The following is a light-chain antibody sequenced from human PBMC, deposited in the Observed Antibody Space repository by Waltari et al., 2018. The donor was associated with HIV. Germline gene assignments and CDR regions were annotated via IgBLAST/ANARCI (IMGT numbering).Light chain of an antibody. CDR1: SSDVGSYYL. J-gene: IGLJ2*01. V-gene: IGLV2-23*02. Sequence: QSALTQPASVSGSPGQSITISCTGTSSDVGSYYLVSWYQQHPGKAPKLMIYEVSNRPAGVSNRFSGSKSGNTASLTIPGLQAEDEADYYCCSYAGSSTFVVFGGGTKLTVL. CDR2: EVS. CDR3: CSYAGSSTFVV.